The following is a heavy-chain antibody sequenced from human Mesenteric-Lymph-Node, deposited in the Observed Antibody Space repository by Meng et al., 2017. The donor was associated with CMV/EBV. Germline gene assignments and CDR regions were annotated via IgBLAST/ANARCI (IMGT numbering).Heavy chain of an antibody. V-gene: IGHV3-20*04. D-gene: IGHD3-3*01. CDR2: IDRNGGTT. J-gene: IGHJ4*02. CDR3: TMSFWSGIVDD. CDR1: EFSFDDYG. Sequence: GGSLRLSCGASEFSFDDYGMNWVRQVPGKALEWVAGIDRNGGTTGYADSVKGRFTISRDNAKKALYLQMNNLRAEDTAVYYCTMSFWSGIVDDWGQGTLVTVSS.